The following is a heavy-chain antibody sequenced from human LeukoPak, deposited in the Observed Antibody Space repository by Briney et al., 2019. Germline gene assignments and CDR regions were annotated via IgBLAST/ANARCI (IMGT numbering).Heavy chain of an antibody. V-gene: IGHV1-18*01. CDR2: ISAYNGNT. CDR1: GYTFTSYG. Sequence: ASVKVSCKASGYTFTSYGISWVRQAPGQGLEWMGWISAYNGNTNHAQKLQGRVTMTTDTSTSTAYMELRSLRSDDTAVYYCARDLEIAAAGTFNYYYYYGMDVWGQGTTVTVSS. J-gene: IGHJ6*02. D-gene: IGHD6-13*01. CDR3: ARDLEIAAAGTFNYYYYYGMDV.